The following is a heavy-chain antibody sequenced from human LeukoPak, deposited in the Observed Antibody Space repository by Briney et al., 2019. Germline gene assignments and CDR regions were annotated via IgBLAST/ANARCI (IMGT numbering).Heavy chain of an antibody. CDR2: INWNVGST. Sequence: SGGSLRLSCAASGFTFDDYGMSWVRQAPGKVLEWVSGINWNVGSTGYADSVKGRFTISRDNAKNSLYLQMNSLRAEDTALYHCARGKYCSSTSCYAFDPWGQGTLVTVSS. J-gene: IGHJ5*02. CDR1: GFTFDDYG. CDR3: ARGKYCSSTSCYAFDP. D-gene: IGHD2-2*01. V-gene: IGHV3-20*01.